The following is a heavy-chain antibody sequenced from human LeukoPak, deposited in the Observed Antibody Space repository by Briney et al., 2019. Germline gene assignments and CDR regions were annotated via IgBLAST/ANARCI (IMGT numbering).Heavy chain of an antibody. J-gene: IGHJ4*02. V-gene: IGHV3-48*04. CDR2: ISSFSSTI. Sequence: GGSLRLSCAASGFSFSNSWMNWVRQAPGKGLEWVSYISSFSSTIYYADSVMGRFTISRDNAKNSLYLQMNSLRAEDTAVYYCARSPNYKGYFDYWGQGTLVTVSS. CDR3: ARSPNYKGYFDY. CDR1: GFSFSNSW. D-gene: IGHD3-10*01.